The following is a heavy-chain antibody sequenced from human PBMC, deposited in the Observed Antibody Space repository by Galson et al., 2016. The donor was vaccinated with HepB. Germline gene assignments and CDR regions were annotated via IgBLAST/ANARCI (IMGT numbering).Heavy chain of an antibody. Sequence: SVKVSCKASGYTFNGSYMHWVRQAPGQGLEWMGGIIPIVDTTNYAQKFQGRVTITADKSTTTAYLEVSSLRSEDTAVYYCAHTNSGVVITTEDAFDIWGQGTMVTFSS. V-gene: IGHV1-69*06. CDR1: GYTFNGSY. CDR3: AHTNSGVVITTEDAFDI. D-gene: IGHD3-3*01. J-gene: IGHJ3*02. CDR2: IIPIVDTT.